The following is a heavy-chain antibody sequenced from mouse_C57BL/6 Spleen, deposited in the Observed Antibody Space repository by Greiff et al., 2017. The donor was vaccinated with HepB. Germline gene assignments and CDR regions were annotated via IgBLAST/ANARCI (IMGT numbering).Heavy chain of an antibody. CDR1: GFTFSSYA. J-gene: IGHJ4*01. CDR3: ARGSNYYAMDY. D-gene: IGHD2-5*01. CDR2: ISDGGSYT. V-gene: IGHV5-4*03. Sequence: DVMLVESGGGLVKPGGSLKLSCAASGFTFSSYAMSWVRQTPEKRLEWVATISDGGSYTYYPDNVKGRFTISRDNAKNNLYLQMSHLKSEDTAMYYCARGSNYYAMDYWGQGTSVTVSS.